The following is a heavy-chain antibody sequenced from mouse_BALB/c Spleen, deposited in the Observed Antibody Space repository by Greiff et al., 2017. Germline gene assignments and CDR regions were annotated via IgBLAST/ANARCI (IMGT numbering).Heavy chain of an antibody. CDR3: TREGGYHPIAMDY. D-gene: IGHD2-2*01. Sequence: VKLQESGAELVRPGASVTLSCKASGYTFTDYEMHWVKQTPVHGLEWIGAIDPETGGTAYNQKFKGNATLTADKSSSTAYMELRSLTSEDSAVYYCTREGGYHPIAMDYWGQGTSVTVSS. J-gene: IGHJ4*01. V-gene: IGHV1-15*01. CDR2: IDPETGGT. CDR1: GYTFTDYE.